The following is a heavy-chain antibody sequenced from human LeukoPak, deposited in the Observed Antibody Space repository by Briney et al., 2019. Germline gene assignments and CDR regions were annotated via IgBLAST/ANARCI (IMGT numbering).Heavy chain of an antibody. V-gene: IGHV3-48*03. J-gene: IGHJ5*02. CDR2: ISSSGSTL. D-gene: IGHD6-13*01. CDR1: GFTFSSYE. CDR3: ARDGVGSSSWTPNWFDP. Sequence: GGSLRLSCAASGFTFSSYEMNWVRQAPGKGLEWVSYISSSGSTLYYADSVKGRFTISRDNAKNSLYLQMNSLRAEDTAVYYCARDGVGSSSWTPNWFDPWGQGTLVTVSS.